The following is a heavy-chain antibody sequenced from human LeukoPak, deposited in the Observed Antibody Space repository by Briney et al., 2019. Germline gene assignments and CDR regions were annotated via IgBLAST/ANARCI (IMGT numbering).Heavy chain of an antibody. J-gene: IGHJ6*03. Sequence: SETLSLTCTVSGGSISSSSYYWGWIRQPPGKGLEWIGSIYYSGYTNYNPSLKSRVTISVDTSKNQFSLKLRSVTAAATAVYSFARETSQKGAHYMDVWGKGTTVTISS. CDR1: GGSISSSSYY. V-gene: IGHV4-39*07. CDR3: ARETSQKGAHYMDV. D-gene: IGHD3-16*01. CDR2: IYYSGYT.